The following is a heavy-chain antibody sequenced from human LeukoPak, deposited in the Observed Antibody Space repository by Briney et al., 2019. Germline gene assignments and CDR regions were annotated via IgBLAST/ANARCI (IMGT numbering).Heavy chain of an antibody. CDR3: ARLSPELVLGSGYFDY. V-gene: IGHV1-69*05. Sequence: GASVKVSCKASGGTFSSYAISWVRQAPGQGLEWMGGIIPIFGTANYAQKFQGRVTITTDESTSTAYMELSSLRSEDTAVYCCARLSPELVLGSGYFDYWGQGTLVTVSS. CDR2: IIPIFGTA. D-gene: IGHD2-15*01. CDR1: GGTFSSYA. J-gene: IGHJ4*02.